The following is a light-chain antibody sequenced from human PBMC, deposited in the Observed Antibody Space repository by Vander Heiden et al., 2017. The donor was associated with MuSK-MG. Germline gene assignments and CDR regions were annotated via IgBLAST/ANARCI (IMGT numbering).Light chain of an antibody. Sequence: EIVLTPSPATLSVSPGERATLSCRASQSVSSSYLAWYQQKPGQAPRLLIYGASSRDTGIPDRFSGSGYGTDFTLTISRLEPEDFAVYYCQQYGSLPPITFGQGTRLEIK. V-gene: IGKV3-20*01. CDR1: QSVSSSY. CDR2: GAS. J-gene: IGKJ5*01. CDR3: QQYGSLPPIT.